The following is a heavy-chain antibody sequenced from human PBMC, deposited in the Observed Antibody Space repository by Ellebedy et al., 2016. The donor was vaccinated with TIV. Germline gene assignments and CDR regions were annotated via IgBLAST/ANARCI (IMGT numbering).Heavy chain of an antibody. D-gene: IGHD3-10*01. CDR2: IRIKAYGETT. J-gene: IGHJ3*01. CDR1: GFTVGDYV. Sequence: PGGSLRLSCTASGFTVGDYVLSWFRQAPGKGLEWVSYIRIKAYGETTEYAASLKDRFTFSRDDSKSIAYLQMNSLKIEDTAMYYCARGLRISEDAFDVWGQGTMVTVSS. CDR3: ARGLRISEDAFDV. V-gene: IGHV3-49*03.